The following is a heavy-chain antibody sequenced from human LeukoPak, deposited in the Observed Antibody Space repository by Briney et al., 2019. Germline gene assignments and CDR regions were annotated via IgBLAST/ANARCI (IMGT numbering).Heavy chain of an antibody. CDR3: ARDHSLVRGPMGY. CDR2: IYSGGST. Sequence: GGSLRLSCAASGFTFSDYYMTWIRQAPGKGLEWVSVIYSGGSTYYADSVKGRFTISRDNSKNTLYLQMNSLRAEDTAVYYCARDHSLVRGPMGYWGQGTLVTVSS. V-gene: IGHV3-53*01. J-gene: IGHJ4*02. D-gene: IGHD3-10*01. CDR1: GFTFSDYY.